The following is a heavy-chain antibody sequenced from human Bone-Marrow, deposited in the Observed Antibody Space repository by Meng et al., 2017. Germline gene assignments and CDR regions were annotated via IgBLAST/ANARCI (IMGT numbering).Heavy chain of an antibody. Sequence: QLQLLESGPGLVKPSETLSLTCTVSGGSISSTTYYWGWIRQPPGKGLEWIGSIYYSGSTYYNPSLKSRVTISVDTSKNQFSLKLTSVTAADTAVYYCARHAWAVAGTLHALDIWGQGTMVTVSS. CDR1: GGSISSTTYY. D-gene: IGHD6-19*01. CDR2: IYYSGST. CDR3: ARHAWAVAGTLHALDI. J-gene: IGHJ3*02. V-gene: IGHV4-39*01.